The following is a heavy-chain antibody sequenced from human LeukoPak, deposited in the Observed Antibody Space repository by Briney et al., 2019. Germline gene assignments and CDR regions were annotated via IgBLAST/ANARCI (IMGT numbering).Heavy chain of an antibody. CDR3: ARAGVRLQDVLADHYYYYMDV. V-gene: IGHV1-69*13. D-gene: IGHD5-24*01. J-gene: IGHJ6*03. CDR1: GGTFSSYA. Sequence: ASVKVSCKASGGTFSSYAISWVRQAPGQGLEWMGGIIPIFGTANYAQKFQGRVTITADESTSTAYMELSSLRSEDTAVYYCARAGVRLQDVLADHYYYYMDVWGKGTTVTVSS. CDR2: IIPIFGTA.